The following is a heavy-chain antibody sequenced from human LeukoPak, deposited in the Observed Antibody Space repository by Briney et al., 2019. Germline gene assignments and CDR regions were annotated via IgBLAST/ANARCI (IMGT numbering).Heavy chain of an antibody. CDR1: GFTFSSHA. CDR2: ISDGGGTT. Sequence: GGSLRLSCAASGFTFSSHAMSWVRQAPGKGLEWVSDISDGGGTTFYADSVKGRFAISRDNSKNTLLLQMNSLRAEDTALYYGAKRASSSTTGSASAFDIWGQGTIVTVSS. D-gene: IGHD2-2*01. V-gene: IGHV3-23*01. CDR3: AKRASSSTTGSASAFDI. J-gene: IGHJ3*02.